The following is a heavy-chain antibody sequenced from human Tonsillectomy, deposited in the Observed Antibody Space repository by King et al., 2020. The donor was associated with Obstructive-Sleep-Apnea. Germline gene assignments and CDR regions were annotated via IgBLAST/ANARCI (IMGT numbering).Heavy chain of an antibody. Sequence: VQLQESGPGLVKPSETLSLTCTVSGGSISSYYWSWIRQPPGKGLEWIGYIYYSGSTNYNPSLKSRVTISMDTSENQFSLTLRYLTAADTAVYYCARLYSSKEMDYWGQGILVTVSS. J-gene: IGHJ4*02. D-gene: IGHD6-19*01. CDR2: IYYSGST. CDR3: ARLYSSKEMDY. CDR1: GGSISSYY. V-gene: IGHV4-59*08.